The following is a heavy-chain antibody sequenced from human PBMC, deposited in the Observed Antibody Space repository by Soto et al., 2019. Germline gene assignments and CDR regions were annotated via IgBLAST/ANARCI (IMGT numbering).Heavy chain of an antibody. J-gene: IGHJ4*02. CDR2: VGGSGDST. CDR3: AKSPLGYCSGVSCYPPHYFDY. D-gene: IGHD2-15*01. CDR1: GFTFSNYA. V-gene: IGHV3-23*01. Sequence: EVHLLDSGGGLVQPGGSLRLSCAASGFTFSNYAMSWVRQAPGKGLEWVSGVGGSGDSTYYADSVKGRFTISRDNSKDTLYLQMNSLRAEDTAVYYCAKSPLGYCSGVSCYPPHYFDYWGQGTLVTVSS.